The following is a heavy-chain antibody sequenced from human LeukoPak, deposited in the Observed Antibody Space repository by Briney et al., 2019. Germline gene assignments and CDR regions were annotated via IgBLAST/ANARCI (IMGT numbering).Heavy chain of an antibody. V-gene: IGHV3-20*01. J-gene: IGHJ4*02. CDR3: VRYYYEGHFDY. CDR1: GFTFDDYG. D-gene: IGHD3-22*01. CDR2: INWNGGST. Sequence: GGSLRLSCAASGFTFDDYGMSWVRQAPGKGLEWVSGINWNGGSTGYADSVKGRFTISRDNAKNSLYLQRNSLRAKDTALYHCVRYYYEGHFDYWGQGTLVTVSS.